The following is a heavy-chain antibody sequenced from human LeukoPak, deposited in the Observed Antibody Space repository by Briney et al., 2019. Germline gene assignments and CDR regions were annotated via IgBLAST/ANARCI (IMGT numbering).Heavy chain of an antibody. J-gene: IGHJ4*02. Sequence: PGGSLRLSCAASGFTVSSNYMSWVRQAPGKGLEWVAVISYDGSNKYYADSVKGRFTISRDNSKNTLYLQMNSLRAEDTAVYYCARAWDWLTTHFDYWGQGTLVTVSS. CDR2: ISYDGSNK. CDR1: GFTVSSNY. CDR3: ARAWDWLTTHFDY. D-gene: IGHD3/OR15-3a*01. V-gene: IGHV3-30-3*01.